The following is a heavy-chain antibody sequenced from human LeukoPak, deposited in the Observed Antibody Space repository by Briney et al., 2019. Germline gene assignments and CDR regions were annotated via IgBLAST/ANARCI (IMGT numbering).Heavy chain of an antibody. CDR2: IYTSGST. Sequence: SETLSLTCTVSGGSISRYYWSWIRQPAGKGLEWIGRIYTSGSTNYNPSLKSRVTMSVDTSKNQFSLKLSSVTAADTAVYYCAGTHSTYYDGSGYYRDYWGQGTLVTVSS. CDR1: GGSISRYY. V-gene: IGHV4-4*07. D-gene: IGHD3-22*01. J-gene: IGHJ4*02. CDR3: AGTHSTYYDGSGYYRDY.